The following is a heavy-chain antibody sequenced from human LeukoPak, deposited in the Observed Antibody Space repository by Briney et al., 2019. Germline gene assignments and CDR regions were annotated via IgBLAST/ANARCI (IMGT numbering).Heavy chain of an antibody. CDR3: ATGTSGSYYVGIVRPIDY. V-gene: IGHV1-24*01. CDR2: FDPDDGET. D-gene: IGHD1-26*01. Sequence: ASVKVSCKGSGYTLTELPIHWVRQAPGKGLEWMGGFDPDDGETVYAQMFQGRVTMTEDTSSDTASMELSSLRSEDTAVYYCATGTSGSYYVGIVRPIDYWGQGTLVTVSS. J-gene: IGHJ4*02. CDR1: GYTLTELP.